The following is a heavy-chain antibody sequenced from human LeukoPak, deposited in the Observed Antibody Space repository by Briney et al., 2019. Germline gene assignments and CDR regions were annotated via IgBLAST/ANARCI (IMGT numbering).Heavy chain of an antibody. J-gene: IGHJ5*02. CDR2: VLYDGTTK. CDR1: GFTFSSYV. D-gene: IGHD1-1*01. Sequence: GRSLGLSCAASGFTFSSYVMHWVRQAPGTGLEWVADVLYDGTTKHYADSVKGRFTISRDNSKNTLYLQMHSLRLEDTAVYYCARAGGPNWPDVNWFGPWGQGTLVTVSS. V-gene: IGHV3-30*03. CDR3: ARAGGPNWPDVNWFGP.